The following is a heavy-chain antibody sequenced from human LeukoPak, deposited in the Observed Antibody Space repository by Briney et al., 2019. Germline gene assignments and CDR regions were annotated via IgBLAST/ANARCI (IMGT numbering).Heavy chain of an antibody. J-gene: IGHJ2*01. D-gene: IGHD3-22*01. CDR1: GDSVSSNSAA. V-gene: IGHV6-1*01. CDR2: TYYRSKWYN. Sequence: SQTLSLTCAISGDSVSSNSAAWNWIRQSPSRGLEWLGRTYYRSKWYNDYAVSVKSRITINPDTSKNQFSLQLNSVTPEDTAVYYCARDRDYYDSTLGGTWYFDLWGRGTLVTVSS. CDR3: ARDRDYYDSTLGGTWYFDL.